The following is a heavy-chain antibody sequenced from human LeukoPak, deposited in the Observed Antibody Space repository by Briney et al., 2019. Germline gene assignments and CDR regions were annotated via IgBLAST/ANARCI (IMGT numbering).Heavy chain of an antibody. Sequence: SETLSLTCAVSGYSISSGYYWGGIRQPPGKGLEWIGSIYHSGSTYYNPSLKSRVTISVDTSKNQCSLKLSSVNAADTAVYYCARQGPVSDRYFDYWGQGTLVTVSS. D-gene: IGHD1-14*01. CDR1: GYSISSGYY. CDR2: IYHSGST. J-gene: IGHJ4*02. V-gene: IGHV4-38-2*01. CDR3: ARQGPVSDRYFDY.